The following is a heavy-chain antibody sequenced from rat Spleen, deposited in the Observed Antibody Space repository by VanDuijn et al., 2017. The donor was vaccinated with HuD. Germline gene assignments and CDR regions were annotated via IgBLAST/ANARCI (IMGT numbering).Heavy chain of an antibody. V-gene: IGHV5-19*01. CDR3: ASSITTVVDY. D-gene: IGHD1-1*01. CDR1: GFTFSNYG. J-gene: IGHJ2*01. CDR2: ITETGDKS. Sequence: EVQLVESGGGLVQPGGAMKLSCAASGFTFSNYGMHWIRQAPGNGLEWVASITETGDKSYYPDSMKGRFTISRDNAKSTLYLQMDSLRSEDTATYYCASSITTVVDYWGQGVMVTVSS.